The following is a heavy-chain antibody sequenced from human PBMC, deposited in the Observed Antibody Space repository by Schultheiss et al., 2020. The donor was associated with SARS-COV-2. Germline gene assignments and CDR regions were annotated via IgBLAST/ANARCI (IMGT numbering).Heavy chain of an antibody. J-gene: IGHJ3*02. CDR3: ATVRITGTAGGAFDI. CDR2: ISTYNGNT. Sequence: ASVKVSCKASGYTFTGYYMHWVRQAPGQGLEWMGGISTYNGNTNYTQKLQGRVTMTTDTSTSTAYMELSSLRSEDTAVYYCATVRITGTAGGAFDIWGQGTMVTVSS. D-gene: IGHD1-20*01. CDR1: GYTFTGYY. V-gene: IGHV1/OR15-2*02.